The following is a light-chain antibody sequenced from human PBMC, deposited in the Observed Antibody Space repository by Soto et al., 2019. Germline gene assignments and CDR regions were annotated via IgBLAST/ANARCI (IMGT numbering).Light chain of an antibody. CDR3: SSYTTSSTVV. J-gene: IGLJ3*02. Sequence: QSALTQPASVSGSPGQSITISCTGTSSDVGAYNYVSWFQQHPGKAPRLLIYDVSNRPSGVPNRFSGSKSGNTASLTISGLQAEDEDDYYCSSYTTSSTVVFGGGTKVTVL. V-gene: IGLV2-14*01. CDR1: SSDVGAYNY. CDR2: DVS.